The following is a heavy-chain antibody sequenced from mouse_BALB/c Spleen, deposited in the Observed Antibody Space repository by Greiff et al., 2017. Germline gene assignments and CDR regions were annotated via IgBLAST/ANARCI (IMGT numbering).Heavy chain of an antibody. CDR3: NAWDYGMSYVGY. D-gene: IGHD1-1*01. Sequence: VQLQQSGAELVRSGASVKLSCTASGFNIKDYYMHWVKQRPEQGLEWIGWIDPENGGTEYAPKFQGKATMTEDTSSNTAYLQLSSLTSEDTAVYYCNAWDYGMSYVGYWGQGTTLTVSS. V-gene: IGHV14-4*02. CDR2: IDPENGGT. CDR1: GFNIKDYY. J-gene: IGHJ2*01.